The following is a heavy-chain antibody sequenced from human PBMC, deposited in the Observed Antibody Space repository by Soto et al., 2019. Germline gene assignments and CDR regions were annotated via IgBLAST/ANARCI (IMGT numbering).Heavy chain of an antibody. D-gene: IGHD6-6*01. CDR2: IYYSGRT. Sequence: SETLSLTCTVSGGSISSGGYYWSWIRQHPGKGLEWIGYIYYSGRTYYNPSLHSRVSIAVDTTENQFSLKLTSVTAADTSVYYCARGSFSSSSSWFDPWGRGTLVTVSS. CDR3: ARGSFSSSSSWFDP. V-gene: IGHV4-31*03. CDR1: GGSISSGGYY. J-gene: IGHJ5*02.